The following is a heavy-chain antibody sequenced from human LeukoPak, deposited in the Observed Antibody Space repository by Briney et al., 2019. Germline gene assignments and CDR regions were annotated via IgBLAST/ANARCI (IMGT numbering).Heavy chain of an antibody. J-gene: IGHJ4*02. CDR2: ISSSSSYI. Sequence: NPGGSLRLSCAASEFTFSSYSMHWVRQAPGKGLEWVSSISSSSSYIYYADSVKGRFTISRDNAKNSLYLQMNGLRAEDTAVYYCARARSSSSFDYWGQGTLVTVSS. CDR1: EFTFSSYS. D-gene: IGHD6-6*01. CDR3: ARARSSSSFDY. V-gene: IGHV3-21*01.